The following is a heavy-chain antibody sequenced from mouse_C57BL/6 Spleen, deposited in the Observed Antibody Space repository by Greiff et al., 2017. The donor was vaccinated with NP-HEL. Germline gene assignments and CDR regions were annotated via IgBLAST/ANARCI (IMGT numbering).Heavy chain of an antibody. D-gene: IGHD2-4*01. CDR1: GFTFSSYA. J-gene: IGHJ2*01. Sequence: EVMLVESGGGLVKPGGSLKLSCAASGFTFSSYAMSWVRQTPEKRLEWVATISDGGSYTYYPDNVKGRFTISRDNAKNNLYLQMSHLKSEDTAMYYCARGGDDYDASFDYWGQGTTLTVSS. V-gene: IGHV5-4*03. CDR3: ARGGDDYDASFDY. CDR2: ISDGGSYT.